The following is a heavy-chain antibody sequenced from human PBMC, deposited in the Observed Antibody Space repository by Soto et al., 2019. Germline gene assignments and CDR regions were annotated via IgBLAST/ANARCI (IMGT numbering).Heavy chain of an antibody. CDR1: GFTFSSYS. V-gene: IGHV3-21*01. Sequence: GGSLRLSCAASGFTFSSYSMNWVRQAPGKGLEWVSSISSSSSYIYYADSVKGRFTISRDNAKNSLYLQMNSLRAEDTAVYYCARVLSDDYGDYDQYYFDYWGQGTLVTVSS. D-gene: IGHD4-17*01. J-gene: IGHJ4*02. CDR3: ARVLSDDYGDYDQYYFDY. CDR2: ISSSSSYI.